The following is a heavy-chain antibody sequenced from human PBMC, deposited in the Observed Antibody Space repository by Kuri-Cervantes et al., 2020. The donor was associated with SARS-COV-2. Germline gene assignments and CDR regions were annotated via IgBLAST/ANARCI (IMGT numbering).Heavy chain of an antibody. D-gene: IGHD2-2*01. CDR3: ARGKIVVIPAPILGLGPYYSSYYMDV. V-gene: IGHV4-39*07. J-gene: IGHJ6*03. Sequence: SETLSLTCTVSGGSISSSSYYRGWIRQPPGKGLEWIGSIYYSGSTYYNPSLKSRVTISVDTSKNQFSLKLTSVTAADTAVYYCARGKIVVIPAPILGLGPYYSSYYMDVWGKGTTVTVSS. CDR1: GGSISSSSYY. CDR2: IYYSGST.